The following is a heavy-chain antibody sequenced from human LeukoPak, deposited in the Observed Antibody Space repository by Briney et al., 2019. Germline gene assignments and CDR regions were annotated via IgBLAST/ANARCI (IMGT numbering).Heavy chain of an antibody. J-gene: IGHJ4*02. CDR3: AKDKDSSGYYWAEDY. V-gene: IGHV3-30*02. CDR2: IRYDGSDK. D-gene: IGHD3-22*01. CDR1: GFTFSTYG. Sequence: TGGSLRLSCAASGFTFSTYGMHWVRQAPGKGLDWVAFIRYDGSDKYYADSVKGRFTISRDNSKNTLYLQMNSLRAEDTAVYYCAKDKDSSGYYWAEDYWGQGTLVTVSS.